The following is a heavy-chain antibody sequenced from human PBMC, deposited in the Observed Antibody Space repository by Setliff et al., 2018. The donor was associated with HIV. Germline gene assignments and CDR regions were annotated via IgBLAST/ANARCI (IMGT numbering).Heavy chain of an antibody. Sequence: SETLSLTCAVSGYSVSSGYYWGWIRQPPGRGLEWIGNIYHSGGTHYNPSLRSRVTISVDTSKNHFSLKLSSVTAADTAVFYCARVPFTTGFDYWGQGILVTVSS. CDR2: IYHSGGT. D-gene: IGHD3-3*01. CDR3: ARVPFTTGFDY. J-gene: IGHJ4*02. V-gene: IGHV4-38-2*01. CDR1: GYSVSSGYY.